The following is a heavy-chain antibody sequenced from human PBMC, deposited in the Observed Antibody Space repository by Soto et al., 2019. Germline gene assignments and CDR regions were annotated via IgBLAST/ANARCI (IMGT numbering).Heavy chain of an antibody. J-gene: IGHJ5*02. CDR2: IWYDGSNK. V-gene: IGHV3-33*01. D-gene: IGHD6-19*01. CDR1: GFTFSSYG. CDR3: AREIAVAGLCPGLDL. Sequence: GGSLRLSCAASGFTFSSYGMHWVRQAPGKGLEWVAVIWYDGSNKYYADSVKGRFTISRDNSKNTLYLQMNSLRAEDTAVYYCAREIAVAGLCPGLDLWGQGTLVTVSS.